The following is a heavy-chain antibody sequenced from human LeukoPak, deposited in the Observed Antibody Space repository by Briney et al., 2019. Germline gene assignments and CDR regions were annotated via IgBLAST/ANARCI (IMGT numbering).Heavy chain of an antibody. D-gene: IGHD2-21*01. CDR2: IYYSGST. J-gene: IGHJ3*02. CDR1: GGSISSYY. Sequence: PSETLSLTCTVSGGSISSYYWSWIRQPPGKGLEWIGYIYYSGSTNYNPSLKSRVTISVDTSKNQFSLKLSSVTAADTAVYYCARCYGYCGGAHDAFDIWGQGTMVTVSS. V-gene: IGHV4-59*08. CDR3: ARCYGYCGGAHDAFDI.